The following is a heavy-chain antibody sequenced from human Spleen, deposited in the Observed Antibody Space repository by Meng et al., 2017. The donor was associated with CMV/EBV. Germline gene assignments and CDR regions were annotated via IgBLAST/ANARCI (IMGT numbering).Heavy chain of an antibody. CDR3: AKVYRGDFWSGPRGDFDY. CDR1: GFTVVSNH. V-gene: IGHV3-53*01. Sequence: GESLKISCVASGFTVVSNHMTWVRQAPGKGLEWVAVIYSGGSMSYADSVKGRFIISRDISKNTVYLQMSSLRADDTAVYYCAKVYRGDFWSGPRGDFDYWGQGTLVTVSS. J-gene: IGHJ4*02. CDR2: IYSGGSM. D-gene: IGHD3-3*01.